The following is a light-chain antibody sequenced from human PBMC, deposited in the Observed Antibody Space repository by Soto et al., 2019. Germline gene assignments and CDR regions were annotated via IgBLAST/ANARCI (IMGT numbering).Light chain of an antibody. CDR2: DAS. CDR3: QQRSNWPPT. Sequence: EIVLTQSPATLSVSPGERATLSCRASQSISSSLVWYQQKPGRPPRRLIYDASNRATGIPAGFSGSGSGTDFTLTISSLEPEDFSVYYCQQRSNWPPTFGGGTKVDIK. J-gene: IGKJ4*01. CDR1: QSISSS. V-gene: IGKV3-11*01.